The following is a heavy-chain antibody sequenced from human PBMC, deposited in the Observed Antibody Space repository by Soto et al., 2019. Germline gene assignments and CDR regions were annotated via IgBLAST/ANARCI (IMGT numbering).Heavy chain of an antibody. Sequence: GGSLRLSCAASGFSFSTYGMHWVRQAPGKGLEWVAFISNDGSNKYYADSVKGRFTISRDSSKNTLYLQMNSLRAEDTAVYYCARRPYNWNAVDYWGQGTLVTVSS. D-gene: IGHD1-1*01. CDR2: ISNDGSNK. CDR3: ARRPYNWNAVDY. J-gene: IGHJ4*02. CDR1: GFSFSTYG. V-gene: IGHV3-30*03.